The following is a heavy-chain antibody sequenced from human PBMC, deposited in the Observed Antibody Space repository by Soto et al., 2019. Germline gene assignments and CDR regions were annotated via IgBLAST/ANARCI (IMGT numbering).Heavy chain of an antibody. CDR1: GYTFTEFP. CDR3: ARAKAIKSDF. J-gene: IGHJ4*02. Sequence: QVQLVQSGPEVKKPGASVKVSCKASGYTFTEFPIHWVSQAPGQGLQWVGWIDTGNGKTRYSAKFRGTVTLTRDTSADTAYMDLRGLRSEDTAVFFCARAKAIKSDFWGQGTLVTVSS. V-gene: IGHV1-3*04. CDR2: IDTGNGKT.